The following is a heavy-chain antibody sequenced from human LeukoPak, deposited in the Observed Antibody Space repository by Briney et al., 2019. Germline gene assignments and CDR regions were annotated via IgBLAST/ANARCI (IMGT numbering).Heavy chain of an antibody. V-gene: IGHV1-2*04. Sequence: GASVKVSCKASGYTFTGYYMHWVRQAPGQGLEWMGWINPNSGGTNYAQKFQGWVTMTRDTSISTAYMELSRLRSDDTAVYYCARDGYYYGSGSYYNQKTYYYYGMDVWGKGTTVTVSS. CDR3: ARDGYYYGSGSYYNQKTYYYYGMDV. D-gene: IGHD3-10*01. J-gene: IGHJ6*04. CDR2: INPNSGGT. CDR1: GYTFTGYY.